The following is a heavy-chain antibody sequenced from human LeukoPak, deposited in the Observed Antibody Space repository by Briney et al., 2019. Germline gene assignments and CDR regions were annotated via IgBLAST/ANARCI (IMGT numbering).Heavy chain of an antibody. Sequence: ASVKVSCKASGYTFTGYYMHWVRQAPGQGLEWMGWINPNSGGTNYAQKFQGRVTMTRDTSISTAYMELGRLRSDDTAVYYCARGPFVGELPTISGGYWGQGTLVTVSS. CDR2: INPNSGGT. CDR3: ARGPFVGELPTISGGY. V-gene: IGHV1-2*02. D-gene: IGHD3-10*01. CDR1: GYTFTGYY. J-gene: IGHJ4*02.